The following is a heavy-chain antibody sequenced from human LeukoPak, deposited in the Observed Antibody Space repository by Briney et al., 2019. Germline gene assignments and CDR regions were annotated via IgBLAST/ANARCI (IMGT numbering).Heavy chain of an antibody. CDR3: AREGMVATLDY. V-gene: IGHV3-21*01. J-gene: IGHJ4*02. CDR2: ISSSSSYI. D-gene: IGHD5-12*01. Sequence: GGSLRLSCAASGFTFSNYAMTWVRQAPGKGLEWVSSISSSSSYIYYADSVKGRFTISRDKAKNSLYLQMNSLRAEDTAIYYCAREGMVATLDYWGQGTLVTVSS. CDR1: GFTFSNYA.